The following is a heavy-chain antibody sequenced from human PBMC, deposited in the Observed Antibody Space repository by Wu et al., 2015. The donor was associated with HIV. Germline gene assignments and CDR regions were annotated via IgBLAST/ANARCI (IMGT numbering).Heavy chain of an antibody. CDR1: GYTFASYG. J-gene: IGHJ6*02. CDR2: ISAYNGNT. V-gene: IGHV1-18*01. CDR3: ARDFPMIVADGDYYYYGMDV. D-gene: IGHD3-22*01. Sequence: QVQLVQSGAEVKKPGASVKVSCKASGYTFASYGISWVRQAPGQGLEWMGWISAYNGNTNYAQKLQGRVTMTTDTSTSTAYMELRSLRSDDTAVYYCARDFPMIVADGDYYYYGMDVWGQGTTVTVSS.